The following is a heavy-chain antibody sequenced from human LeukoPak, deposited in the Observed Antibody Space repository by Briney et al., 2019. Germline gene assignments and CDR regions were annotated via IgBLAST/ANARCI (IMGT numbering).Heavy chain of an antibody. CDR2: IINSGATT. D-gene: IGHD4-17*01. Sequence: GGSLRLSCAASGFTYSSYAMTWVRQAPGKGLEWVSTIINSGATTYYADSVKGRFTISRDNSKNTLDLQMNSLRAEDTAAYYCAKDIHGDYGGLDYWGQGTLVTVSS. V-gene: IGHV3-23*01. CDR3: AKDIHGDYGGLDY. J-gene: IGHJ4*02. CDR1: GFTYSSYA.